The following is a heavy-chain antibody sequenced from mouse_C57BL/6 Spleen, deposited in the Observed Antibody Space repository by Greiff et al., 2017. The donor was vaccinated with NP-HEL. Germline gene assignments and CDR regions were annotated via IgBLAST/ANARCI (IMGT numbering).Heavy chain of an antibody. J-gene: IGHJ2*01. CDR2: IHPNSGST. CDR3: ASGGYYYGSSYVEYFDY. D-gene: IGHD1-1*01. CDR1: GYTFTSYW. V-gene: IGHV1-64*01. Sequence: QVQLQQPGAELVKPGASVKLSCKASGYTFTSYWMHWVKQRPGQGLEWIGMIHPNSGSTNYNEKFKSKATLTVDKSSSPAYMQLSSLTSEDSAVYYCASGGYYYGSSYVEYFDYWGQGTTLTVSS.